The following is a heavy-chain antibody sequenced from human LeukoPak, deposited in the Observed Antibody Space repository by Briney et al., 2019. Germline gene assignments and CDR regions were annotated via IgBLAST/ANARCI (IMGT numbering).Heavy chain of an antibody. Sequence: PSETLSLTCAVSGGSINTYCWSWIRQPPGKGLEWIGYIYDSGTTNYNPSLKSRVTISVDTSKNQFSLKLSSVTAADTAVYYCARAPRAYNWNRLYFDYWGQGTLVTVSS. V-gene: IGHV4-59*01. CDR2: IYDSGTT. D-gene: IGHD1-1*01. CDR3: ARAPRAYNWNRLYFDY. J-gene: IGHJ4*02. CDR1: GGSINTYC.